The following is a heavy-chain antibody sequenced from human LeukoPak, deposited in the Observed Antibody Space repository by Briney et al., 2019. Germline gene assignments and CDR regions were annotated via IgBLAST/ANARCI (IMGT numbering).Heavy chain of an antibody. CDR2: ISPSGTYI. CDR3: ARGLAYGYDSGN. CDR1: AVTFRTYS. J-gene: IGHJ4*02. Sequence: PGGSLRLSCAASAVTFRTYSMNWVRQTPGKGLEWVSSISPSGTYIYYADLVKGRFTISRDNTKNSLSLHMNTLRVAATAFYSCARGLAYGYDSGNWGQGTLVTVSS. D-gene: IGHD5-12*01. V-gene: IGHV3-21*01.